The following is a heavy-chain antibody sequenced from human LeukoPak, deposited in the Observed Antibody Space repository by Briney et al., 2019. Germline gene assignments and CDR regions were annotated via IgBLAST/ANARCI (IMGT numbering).Heavy chain of an antibody. V-gene: IGHV3-53*01. J-gene: IGHJ4*02. CDR3: ARGIGHYDILTGYRDY. CDR1: GFTVSSNY. CDR2: IYSGGST. D-gene: IGHD3-9*01. Sequence: GESLKISCAASGFTVSSNYMSWVRQAPGKGLEWVSVIYSGGSTYYADSVKGRFTISRDNSKNTLYLQMNSLRAEDTAVYYCARGIGHYDILTGYRDYWGQGTLVTVSS.